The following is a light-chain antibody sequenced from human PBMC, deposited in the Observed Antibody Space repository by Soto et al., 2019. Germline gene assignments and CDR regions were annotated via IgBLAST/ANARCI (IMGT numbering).Light chain of an antibody. Sequence: DIQMTQSPSSLSASVGDRVTITCRASQSISTYLNWYQQKPGKAPKLLMFAASSLQSRVPSRFSGSGSATYFTLTISNLQPEDFATYYCQQSYSIPPTFGQGTNLEIK. V-gene: IGKV1-39*01. CDR2: AAS. CDR3: QQSYSIPPT. CDR1: QSISTY. J-gene: IGKJ2*01.